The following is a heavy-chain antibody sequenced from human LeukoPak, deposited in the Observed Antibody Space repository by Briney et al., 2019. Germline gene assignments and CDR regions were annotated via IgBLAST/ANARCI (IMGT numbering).Heavy chain of an antibody. CDR2: IYTSGST. CDR1: GGSLSSGSYY. J-gene: IGHJ4*02. V-gene: IGHV4-61*02. Sequence: SQTLSLTCTVSGGSLSSGSYYWSWIRQPAGTGLEWIGRIYTSGSTNYNPSLKSRVTISVDTSKNQFSLKLSSVTAADTAVYYCARSGPGDYWGQGTLVTVSS. CDR3: ARSGPGDY. D-gene: IGHD7-27*01.